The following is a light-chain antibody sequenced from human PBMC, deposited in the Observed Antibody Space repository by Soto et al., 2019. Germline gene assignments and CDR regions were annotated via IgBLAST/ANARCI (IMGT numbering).Light chain of an antibody. CDR1: QSLTNSF. Sequence: EIVLTQSPGTLSLYPGERATLSCRAIQSLTNSFIAWYQQKPGQAPRLLIYDTSSRATGIPDRFSGSGSGTDFTLTISRLEPEDFAVFFCQQYSNGPRLSFGGGTKVDIK. CDR3: QQYSNGPRLS. V-gene: IGKV3D-20*02. CDR2: DTS. J-gene: IGKJ4*01.